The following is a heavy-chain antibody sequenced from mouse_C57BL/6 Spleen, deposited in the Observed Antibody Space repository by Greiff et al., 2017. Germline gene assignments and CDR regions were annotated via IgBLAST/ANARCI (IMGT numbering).Heavy chain of an antibody. V-gene: IGHV5-4*01. CDR2: ISDGGSYT. Sequence: DVMLVESGGGLVKPGGSLKLSCAASGFTFSSYAMSWVRQTPEKRLEWVATISDGGSYTYYPDNVKGRFTISRDNAKNNLYLQMSHLKSEDTAMYYCARDNYGGSYYAMDYWGQGTSVTVSS. J-gene: IGHJ4*01. CDR1: GFTFSSYA. CDR3: ARDNYGGSYYAMDY. D-gene: IGHD2-4*01.